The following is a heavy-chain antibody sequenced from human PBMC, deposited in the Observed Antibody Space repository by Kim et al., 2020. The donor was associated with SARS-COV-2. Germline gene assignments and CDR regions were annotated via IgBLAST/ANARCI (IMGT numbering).Heavy chain of an antibody. CDR2: ISGSGGST. CDR1: GFTFSSYA. Sequence: GGSLRLSCAASGFTFSSYAMSWVRQAPGKGLEWVSAISGSGGSTYYADSVKGRFTISRDNSKNTLYLQMNSLRAEDTAVYYCAKDRFPSEYQLLYTESPYFDYWGQGTLVTVSS. J-gene: IGHJ4*02. V-gene: IGHV3-23*01. CDR3: AKDRFPSEYQLLYTESPYFDY. D-gene: IGHD2-2*02.